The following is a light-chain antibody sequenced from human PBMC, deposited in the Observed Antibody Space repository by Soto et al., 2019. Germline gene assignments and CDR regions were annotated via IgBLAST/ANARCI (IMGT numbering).Light chain of an antibody. Sequence: DIVMTQSPDSLAVSPGERATINCKSSQSVLYSSSNKNYLAWYQQKPGQSPKLLIYWASTRESGVPDRFSGSGSGTDFTLTISSLQAEDVAVYYCQQYYSTPYTFGRGTKLEIK. J-gene: IGKJ2*01. V-gene: IGKV4-1*01. CDR3: QQYYSTPYT. CDR2: WAS. CDR1: QSVLYSSSNKNY.